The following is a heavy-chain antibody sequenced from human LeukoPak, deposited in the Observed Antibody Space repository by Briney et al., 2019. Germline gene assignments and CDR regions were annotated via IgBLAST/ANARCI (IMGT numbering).Heavy chain of an antibody. D-gene: IGHD3-9*01. CDR2: IYYSGGT. CDR1: DGFISSYY. V-gene: IGHV4-59*01. CDR3: ASGQYVLRYFDWFYFDY. J-gene: IGHJ4*02. Sequence: SETLSLTCTVSDGFISSYYWSWIRQPPGKGQEWIGLIYYSGGTNYNPSLKSRVTISVDTSKNQFSLKLSSVSAADTAVFYCASGQYVLRYFDWFYFDYWGRGTLVTVSS.